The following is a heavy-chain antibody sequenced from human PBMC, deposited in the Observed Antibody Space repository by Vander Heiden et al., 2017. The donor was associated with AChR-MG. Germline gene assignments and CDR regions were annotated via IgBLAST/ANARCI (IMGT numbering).Heavy chain of an antibody. CDR2: ISWNSGSI. J-gene: IGHJ4*02. Sequence: EVQLVESGGGLVQPGGSLRLPCAASASPFDDYAMHWVRQARGKGLEWGSVISWNSGSIGYADSVKGRFTISRDNAKNSLYRQMNSLRDEDTALYYCAKESTASGYSSGWPDYWGQGTRVTVSS. CDR1: ASPFDDYA. V-gene: IGHV3-9*01. D-gene: IGHD6-19*01. CDR3: AKESTASGYSSGWPDY.